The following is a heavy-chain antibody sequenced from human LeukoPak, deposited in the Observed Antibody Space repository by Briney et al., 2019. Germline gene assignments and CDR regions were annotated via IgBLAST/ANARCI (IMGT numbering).Heavy chain of an antibody. CDR2: IASDGSHT. V-gene: IGHV3-30-3*01. Sequence: PGRSLRLSCAASGFTFSTYFMHWVRQAPGKGLEWVADIASDGSHTFYVESVKGRFTISRDNSKNTLYLQMNSLRAEDTAVYYCAKELYYYDSSGLFPHYWGQGTLVTVSS. CDR3: AKELYYYDSSGLFPHY. D-gene: IGHD3-22*01. J-gene: IGHJ4*02. CDR1: GFTFSTYF.